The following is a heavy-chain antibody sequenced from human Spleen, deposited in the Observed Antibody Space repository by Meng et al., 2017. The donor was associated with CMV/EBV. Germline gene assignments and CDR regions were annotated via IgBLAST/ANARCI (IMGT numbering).Heavy chain of an antibody. D-gene: IGHD4-17*01. CDR3: ARDLLTGYGDYVGMDV. J-gene: IGHJ6*02. V-gene: IGHV1-69*05. Sequence: SVKVSCKASGGTFSRHGISWVRQAPGQGLEWMGEIIPVFGSTNPAQKFQDRVTLTTDESTNTAYMELSDLRSEDTAVYYCARDLLTGYGDYVGMDVWGQGTKVTVSS. CDR1: GGTFSRHG. CDR2: IIPVFGST.